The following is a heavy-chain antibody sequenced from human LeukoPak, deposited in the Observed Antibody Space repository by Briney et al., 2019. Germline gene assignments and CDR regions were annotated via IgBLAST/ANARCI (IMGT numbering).Heavy chain of an antibody. CDR2: IYYSGST. J-gene: IGHJ5*02. V-gene: IGHV4-39*07. CDR3: ASGKGTSPNWFDP. D-gene: IGHD2-8*01. CDR1: GGSISSSSYY. Sequence: PSETLSLTCTVSGGSISSSSYYWGWIRQPPGKGLEWIGSIYYSGSTYYNPSLKSRVTISVDTSKNQFSLKLSSVTAADTAVYYCASGKGTSPNWFDPWGQGTLVTVSS.